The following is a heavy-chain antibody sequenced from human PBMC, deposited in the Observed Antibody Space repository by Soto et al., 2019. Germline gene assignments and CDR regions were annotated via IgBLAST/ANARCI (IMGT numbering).Heavy chain of an antibody. CDR1: GFTVGHSA. V-gene: IGHV3-23*01. CDR2: ISGTGGAA. D-gene: IGHD3-10*01. J-gene: IGHJ4*02. Sequence: PWGSLRLCCAASGFTVGHSAMSWVRQAPGKGLEWVAAISGTGGAAHYADSVKGRFTISRDNSRNTLFLQMNSLRVDDTAIYHCAKPEEVVRGFDFWGLGTLVTVSS. CDR3: AKPEEVVRGFDF.